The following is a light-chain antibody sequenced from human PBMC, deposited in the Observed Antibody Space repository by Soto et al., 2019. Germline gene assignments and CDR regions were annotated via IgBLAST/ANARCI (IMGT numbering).Light chain of an antibody. Sequence: QSVLTQPPSASGTARQRVTISCSGSSSNIESNYVYWYQQLPGSAPKLLIYRNDQRPSGVPDRFSGSKSGTSASLAISGLRSEDEADYYCAAWDDSLSALVFGGGTKLTVL. CDR3: AAWDDSLSALV. V-gene: IGLV1-47*01. J-gene: IGLJ3*02. CDR1: SSNIESNY. CDR2: RND.